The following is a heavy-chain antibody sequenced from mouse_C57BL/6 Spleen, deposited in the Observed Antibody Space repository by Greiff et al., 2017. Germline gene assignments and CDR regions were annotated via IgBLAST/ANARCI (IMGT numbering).Heavy chain of an antibody. CDR2: IHPNSGST. V-gene: IGHV1-64*01. Sequence: QVHVKQPGAELVKPGASVKLSCKASGYTFTSYWMHWVKQRPGQGLEWIGMIHPNSGSTNYNEKFKSKATLTVDKSSSTAYMQLSSLTSEDSAVXYCANYDYDGFAYWGQGTLVTVSA. J-gene: IGHJ3*01. CDR3: ANYDYDGFAY. CDR1: GYTFTSYW. D-gene: IGHD2-4*01.